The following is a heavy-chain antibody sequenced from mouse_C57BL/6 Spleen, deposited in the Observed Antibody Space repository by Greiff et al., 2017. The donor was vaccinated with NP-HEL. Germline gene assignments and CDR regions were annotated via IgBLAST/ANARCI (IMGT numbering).Heavy chain of an antibody. Sequence: VQLQQSGAELVRPGASVKLSCTASGFNIKDDYMHWVKQRPEQGLEWIGWIDPENGDTEYASKFQGKATITADKSSNTAYLQLSSLTSEDTAVYYCTSYGYDDYWGQGTTLTVSS. CDR1: GFNIKDDY. V-gene: IGHV14-4*01. J-gene: IGHJ2*01. D-gene: IGHD2-2*01. CDR3: TSYGYDDY. CDR2: IDPENGDT.